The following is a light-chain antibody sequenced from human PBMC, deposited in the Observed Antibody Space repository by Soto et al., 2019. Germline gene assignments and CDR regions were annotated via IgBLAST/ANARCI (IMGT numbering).Light chain of an antibody. CDR2: EVS. CDR1: SSDVGAYNY. CDR3: NSYTTNRPYV. J-gene: IGLJ1*01. V-gene: IGLV2-14*01. Sequence: QSVLTQPASVSGSPGQSITISCTGTSSDVGAYNYVSWYQQQSGKAPKLIIYEVSYRPSGVSNRFSGSKSGNTASLTISGLQAEDEADYYCNSYTTNRPYVFGIGTKVTVL.